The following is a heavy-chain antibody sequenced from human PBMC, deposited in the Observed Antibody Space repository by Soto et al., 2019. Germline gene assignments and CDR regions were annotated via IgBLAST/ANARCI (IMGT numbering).Heavy chain of an antibody. CDR1: GGTFSSYT. Sequence: SVKVSCKASGGTFSSYTISWVRQAPGQRLEWIGRIIAGRGNTNYAQKFQDRVTITTDKSTSTAYMELSSLRSEDTAVYYCAALLYDFWSGTPYCGMDVWGKGTTVTVAS. CDR2: IIAGRGNT. CDR3: AALLYDFWSGTPYCGMDV. J-gene: IGHJ6*04. D-gene: IGHD3-3*01. V-gene: IGHV1-69*02.